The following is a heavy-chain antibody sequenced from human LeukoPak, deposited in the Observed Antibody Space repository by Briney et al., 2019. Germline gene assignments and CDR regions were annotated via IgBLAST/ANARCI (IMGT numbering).Heavy chain of an antibody. V-gene: IGHV4-59*01. Sequence: PSETLSLTCTVSGGSISSYYWSWIRQPPGKGLEWIGYIYYSGSTNYNPSLKSRVTISVDTSKNQFSLKLSSVTAADTAVYYCAREDGGSTNYFDYWGQGTLVTVSS. D-gene: IGHD3-16*01. CDR3: AREDGGSTNYFDY. J-gene: IGHJ4*02. CDR1: GGSISSYY. CDR2: IYYSGST.